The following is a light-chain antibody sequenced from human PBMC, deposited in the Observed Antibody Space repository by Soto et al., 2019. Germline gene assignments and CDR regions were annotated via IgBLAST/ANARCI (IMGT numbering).Light chain of an antibody. CDR2: DAS. CDR3: QQRSNWPPPIT. Sequence: DIVLTQSPATLSSSPGERATLSCKASQPVSNKLAWYQHKPGQAPRLLIYDASNRATGIPARFSGSGSGTDFTLTISSLEPEDFAVYYCQQRSNWPPPITFGQGTRLEIK. J-gene: IGKJ5*01. V-gene: IGKV3-11*01. CDR1: QPVSNK.